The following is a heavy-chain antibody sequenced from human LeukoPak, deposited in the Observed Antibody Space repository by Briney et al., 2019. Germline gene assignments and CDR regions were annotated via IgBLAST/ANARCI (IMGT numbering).Heavy chain of an antibody. Sequence: SQTLSLTCTVSGGSISSGSYYWSWIRQPAGKGLEWIGRIYTSGSTYYNPSLKSRVTISVDTSKNQFSLKLSSVTAADTAVYYCARVPITMVRGTHYGMDVWGQGTTVTVSS. CDR2: IYTSGST. D-gene: IGHD3-10*01. J-gene: IGHJ6*02. CDR3: ARVPITMVRGTHYGMDV. V-gene: IGHV4-61*02. CDR1: GGSISSGSYY.